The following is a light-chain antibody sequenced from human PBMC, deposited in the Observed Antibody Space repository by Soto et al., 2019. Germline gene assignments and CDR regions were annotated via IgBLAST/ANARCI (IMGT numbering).Light chain of an antibody. CDR3: QQYNSSPWT. CDR2: KAS. CDR1: QSICSW. V-gene: IGKV1-5*03. Sequence: DIQMTQSPSTLSASVGDRVTITCRASQSICSWLAWYQQKPGKAPKLLIYKASSLESGVPSRFSGSGSGTEFTLTISSLQPDDFATYNCQQYNSSPWTFGQGTKVEIK. J-gene: IGKJ1*01.